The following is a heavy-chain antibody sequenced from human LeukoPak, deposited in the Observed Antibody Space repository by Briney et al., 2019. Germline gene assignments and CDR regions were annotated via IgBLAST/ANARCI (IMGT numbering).Heavy chain of an antibody. CDR2: ISSSSGTI. D-gene: IGHD3-3*01. V-gene: IGHV3-48*01. J-gene: IGHJ4*02. Sequence: GGSLRLSCAASGFTFSSYTMNWVRQAPGKGLEWVSYISSSSGTIYYADSVKGRFTISRDNAKNSLYLQMNSLRAEDTAVYYCATEYDFWSGYQRGGFDYWGQGALVTVSS. CDR1: GFTFSSYT. CDR3: ATEYDFWSGYQRGGFDY.